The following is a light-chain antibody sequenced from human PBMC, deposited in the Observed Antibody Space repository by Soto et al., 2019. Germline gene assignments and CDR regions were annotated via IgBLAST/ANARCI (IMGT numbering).Light chain of an antibody. Sequence: EMVLRQSPGTLSLSPGEGATLSCRASQSVSVRYLAWYQHKRGQAPRLVIYGASKRAAGIPDRFSGTGSDTDFTLIISRLEPDDFAVYYCQHYGTSGVTFGGGTRVEIK. CDR3: QHYGTSGVT. CDR1: QSVSVRY. CDR2: GAS. J-gene: IGKJ4*01. V-gene: IGKV3-20*01.